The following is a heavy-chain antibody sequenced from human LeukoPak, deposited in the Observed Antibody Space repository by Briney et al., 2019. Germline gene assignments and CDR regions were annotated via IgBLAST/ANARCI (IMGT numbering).Heavy chain of an antibody. CDR2: IIPIFGKP. CDR3: AKGSGYSRFDP. V-gene: IGHV1-69*01. Sequence: SVKVSCKASGDTFSRSSISWLRQAPGQGLEWMGGIIPIFGKPNYAQKFQDRVTITSTESTNTAYMELRSLRSDDTAVYYCAKGSGYSRFDPWGQGTLVTVSS. D-gene: IGHD3-22*01. CDR1: GDTFSRSS. J-gene: IGHJ5*02.